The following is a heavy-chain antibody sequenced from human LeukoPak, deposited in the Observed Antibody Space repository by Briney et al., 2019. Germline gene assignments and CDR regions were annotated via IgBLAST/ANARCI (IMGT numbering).Heavy chain of an antibody. CDR2: ISSSSSYI. V-gene: IGHV3-21*01. D-gene: IGHD3-10*01. Sequence: PGGSLRLTCAASGFTFSSYSMNWVGQAPGKGLEWVSSISSSSSYIYYADSVKGRFTISRDNAKNSLYLQMNSLRAEDTAVYYCASALLVRGVNDYWGQGTLVTVSS. J-gene: IGHJ4*02. CDR1: GFTFSSYS. CDR3: ASALLVRGVNDY.